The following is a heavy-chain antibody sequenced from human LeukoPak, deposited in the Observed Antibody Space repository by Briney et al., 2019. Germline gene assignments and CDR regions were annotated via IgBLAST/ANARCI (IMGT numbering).Heavy chain of an antibody. CDR1: GFTFGSYG. CDR3: AIMHGYYDGSGYWVQ. CDR2: ITPNADRT. Sequence: GGSLRLSCAASGFTFGSYGMSWVRQAPGKGLEWVSFITPNADRTSYADSVEGRFTISRDNPRNTLYMQMNSQRDEDTALYYCAIMHGYYDGSGYWVQWGQGTLVTVSS. J-gene: IGHJ1*01. V-gene: IGHV3-23*01. D-gene: IGHD3-22*01.